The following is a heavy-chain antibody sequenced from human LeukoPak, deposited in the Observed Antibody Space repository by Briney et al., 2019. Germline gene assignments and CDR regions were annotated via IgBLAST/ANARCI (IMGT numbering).Heavy chain of an antibody. CDR1: GGSFSGYY. Sequence: SETLSLTCAVYGGSFSGYYWSWIRQPPEKGLEWIGEINHSGSTNYNPSLKSRVTISVDTSKNQFSLKLSSVTAADTAVYYCARGIAVAGKTYYFDYWGQGTLVTVSS. V-gene: IGHV4-34*01. D-gene: IGHD6-19*01. CDR2: INHSGST. J-gene: IGHJ4*02. CDR3: ARGIAVAGKTYYFDY.